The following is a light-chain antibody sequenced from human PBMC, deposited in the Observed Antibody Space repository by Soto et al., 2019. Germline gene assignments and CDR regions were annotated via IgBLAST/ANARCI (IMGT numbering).Light chain of an antibody. Sequence: EIVLTQSPGILSLSPGERATLSCRASQSFSSTYLAWYQQKPGQAPRLLIYGASSRATGIPDRFSGSGSGTDFTLTISRLEPEDFAVYYCQHYGSSRTFGQGTKVDIK. J-gene: IGKJ1*01. CDR3: QHYGSSRT. CDR2: GAS. V-gene: IGKV3-20*01. CDR1: QSFSSTY.